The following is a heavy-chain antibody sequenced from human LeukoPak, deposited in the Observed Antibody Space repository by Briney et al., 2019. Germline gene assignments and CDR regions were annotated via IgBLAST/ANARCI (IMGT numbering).Heavy chain of an antibody. CDR2: ISSSGSTI. V-gene: IGHV3-11*01. Sequence: GGSLRLSGAPSGFTFSDYYMSWIRQAPGKGREWVSYISSSGSTIYYADSVKGRFTISRDNSKNTLYLQMNSLRAEDTAVYYCAKDRRPKQLVHYFDYWGQGTLVTVSS. D-gene: IGHD6-6*01. CDR1: GFTFSDYY. CDR3: AKDRRPKQLVHYFDY. J-gene: IGHJ4*02.